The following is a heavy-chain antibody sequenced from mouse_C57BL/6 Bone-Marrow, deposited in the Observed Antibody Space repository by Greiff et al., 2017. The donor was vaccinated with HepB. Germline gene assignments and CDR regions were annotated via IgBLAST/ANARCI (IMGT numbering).Heavy chain of an antibody. Sequence: QVLLKQPGAELVKPGASVKMSCKASGYTFTSYWITWVKQRPGQGLEWIGDIYPGSGSTNYNEKFKSTSTLTVDTSSSTAYMQLSSLTSEDSAVYYCARGEEYGYDEKFAYWGQGTTLTVSS. V-gene: IGHV1-55*01. CDR1: GYTFTSYW. J-gene: IGHJ2*01. D-gene: IGHD2-2*01. CDR2: IYPGSGST. CDR3: ARGEEYGYDEKFAY.